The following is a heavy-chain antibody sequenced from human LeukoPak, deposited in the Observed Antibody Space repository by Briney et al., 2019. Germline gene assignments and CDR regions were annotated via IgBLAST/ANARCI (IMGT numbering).Heavy chain of an antibody. CDR3: ARVSVITQYNGSPDYFAS. CDR2: IYYLGNT. Sequence: NASETLSLTCTVSGASISSSRDYWGWIRQTPGKGLEWIGSIYYLGNTYYNASLKSRVNMSLDKSKNQFSLKLNSVTAADTAVYYCARVSVITQYNGSPDYFASWGQGTLLTVSS. D-gene: IGHD1-26*01. V-gene: IGHV4-39*07. CDR1: GASISSSRDY. J-gene: IGHJ4*02.